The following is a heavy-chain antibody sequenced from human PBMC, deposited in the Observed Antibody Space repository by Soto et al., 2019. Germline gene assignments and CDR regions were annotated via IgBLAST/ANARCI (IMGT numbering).Heavy chain of an antibody. J-gene: IGHJ4*02. CDR2: INHSGST. D-gene: IGHD6-13*01. V-gene: IGHV4-34*01. Sequence: PSETLSLTCAVYGGSFSGYYWSWIRQPPGKGLEWIGEINHSGSTNYNPSLKSRVTISVDTSKNQFSLKLSSVTAADTAVYYCARVPIAAKYYFDYWGQGTLVTVSS. CDR3: ARVPIAAKYYFDY. CDR1: GGSFSGYY.